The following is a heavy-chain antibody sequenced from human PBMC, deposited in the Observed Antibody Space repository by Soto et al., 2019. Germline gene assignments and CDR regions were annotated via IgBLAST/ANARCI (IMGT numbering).Heavy chain of an antibody. D-gene: IGHD6-19*01. Sequence: SQTLSLTCVISVDSVSSNSAAGNCIRQSPSRGLEWLGRTYYRSKWYNDYAVSVKSRITINPDTSKNQFSLQLNSVTPEDTAVYYCTNSGWDYYYGMDVWGQGTTVTVSS. V-gene: IGHV6-1*01. CDR2: TYYRSKWYN. J-gene: IGHJ6*02. CDR3: TNSGWDYYYGMDV. CDR1: VDSVSSNSAA.